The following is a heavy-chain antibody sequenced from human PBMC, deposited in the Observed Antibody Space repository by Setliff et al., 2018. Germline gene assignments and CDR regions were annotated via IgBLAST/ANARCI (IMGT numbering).Heavy chain of an antibody. CDR1: GGSFSGYH. CDR3: ARAPQYSNFWYALSWFDP. J-gene: IGHJ5*02. V-gene: IGHV4-34*01. D-gene: IGHD3-3*01. Sequence: SETLSLTCAVYGGSFSGYHWSWIRQPPGKGLEWIGVISHSGDPNYHPSLKSRVTISLDTSKNQFSLKLTSVTAADTAVYYCARAPQYSNFWYALSWFDPWGQGTLVTAPQ. CDR2: ISHSGDP.